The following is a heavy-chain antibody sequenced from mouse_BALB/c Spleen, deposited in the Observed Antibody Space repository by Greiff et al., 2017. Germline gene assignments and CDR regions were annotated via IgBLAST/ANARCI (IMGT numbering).Heavy chain of an antibody. CDR1: GFTFSSYT. D-gene: IGHD2-3*01. Sequence: EVNVVESGGGLVKPGGSLKLSCAASGFTFSSYTMSWVRQTPEKRLEWVATISSGGSYTYYPDSVKGRFTISRDNAKNTLYLQMSSLKSEDTAMYYCTRDRDGYYGAMDYWGQGTSVTVSS. CDR3: TRDRDGYYGAMDY. V-gene: IGHV5-6-4*01. CDR2: ISSGGSYT. J-gene: IGHJ4*01.